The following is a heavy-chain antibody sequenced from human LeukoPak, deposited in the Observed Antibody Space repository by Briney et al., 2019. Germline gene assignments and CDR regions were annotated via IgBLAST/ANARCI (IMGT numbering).Heavy chain of an antibody. CDR1: GFTVSSTY. J-gene: IGHJ6*03. D-gene: IGHD1-26*01. Sequence: PGGSLRLSCAAAGFTVSSTYMSWVRQAPGKGLEWVSVIYSGGSSYYADSVKGRFTISRDNSKNTLYLQMNSLRAEDTAVYYCARDAVGATNHYYYMDVWGKGTTVTVS. CDR2: IYSGGSS. CDR3: ARDAVGATNHYYYMDV. V-gene: IGHV3-66*02.